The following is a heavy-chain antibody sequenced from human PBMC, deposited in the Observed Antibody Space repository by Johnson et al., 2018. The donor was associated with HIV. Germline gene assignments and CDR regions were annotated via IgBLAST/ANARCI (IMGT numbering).Heavy chain of an antibody. CDR3: TTAASSSWYGEDAFDI. Sequence: VQLVESGGGLVKPGGSLRLSCAASGFTFSDYYMSWVRQAPGKGLEWVGRIKSKTDGATTDYAAPVTGRFTIPRDDSKNTLHLQMNSLKTEDTAVYYCTTAASSSWYGEDAFDIWGQGTMVTVSS. CDR1: GFTFSDYY. V-gene: IGHV3-15*01. CDR2: IKSKTDGATT. D-gene: IGHD6-13*01. J-gene: IGHJ3*02.